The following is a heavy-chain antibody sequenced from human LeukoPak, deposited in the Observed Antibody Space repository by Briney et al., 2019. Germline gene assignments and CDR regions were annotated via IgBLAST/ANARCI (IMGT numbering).Heavy chain of an antibody. Sequence: PGGSLRLSCAASGFTFSSYAVSWVRQAPGKGLDWVSAISGSGGSTYYADSVKGRFTISRDNSKNTLYLQMNSLRAEDTAVYYCAKASPITIFGVVRRQSYYYYGMDVWGQGTTVTVSS. CDR2: ISGSGGST. V-gene: IGHV3-23*01. CDR1: GFTFSSYA. D-gene: IGHD3-3*01. J-gene: IGHJ6*02. CDR3: AKASPITIFGVVRRQSYYYYGMDV.